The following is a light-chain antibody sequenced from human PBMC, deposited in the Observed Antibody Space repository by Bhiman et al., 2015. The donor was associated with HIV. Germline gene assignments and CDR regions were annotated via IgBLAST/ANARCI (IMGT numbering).Light chain of an antibody. CDR1: SGTFVSTS. Sequence: NFMLTQPHSVSASPGKTVTISCNRTSGTFVSTSVQWYQQRPGSSPTILIFANDQRPSEVPDRFSGSVDTSSDSASLSISGLQTEDEADYYCQSYDVSNRVIFGGGTKLTVL. CDR2: AND. J-gene: IGLJ2*01. CDR3: QSYDVSNRVI. V-gene: IGLV6-57*01.